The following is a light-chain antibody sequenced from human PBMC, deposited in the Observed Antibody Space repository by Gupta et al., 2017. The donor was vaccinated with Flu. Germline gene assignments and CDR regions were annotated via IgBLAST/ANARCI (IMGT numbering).Light chain of an antibody. CDR1: QDVKTW. J-gene: IGKJ4*01. CDR2: DAS. CDR3: QQANMDPLT. V-gene: IGKV1-12*01. Sequence: PSSVSASVGDRVTITCRASQDVKTWLVWYQQKPGKAPKLLSYDASTLQRGVPSRVSGAGSGTDCSLTIDSLQPEDFATYDGQQANMDPLTLGGGTKVEIK.